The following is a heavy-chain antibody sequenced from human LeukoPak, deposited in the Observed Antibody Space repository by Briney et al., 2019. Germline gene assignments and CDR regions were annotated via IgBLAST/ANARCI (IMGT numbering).Heavy chain of an antibody. D-gene: IGHD2-15*01. CDR3: ARQDCSGGSCYLDAFDI. CDR2: IYPGDSDT. Sequence: GESLKISCKRSGYSFTSYWIGWVRQMPGKGLEWMGIIYPGDSDTRYSPSFQGQVTISADKSISTAYLQWSSLKASDTAMYYCARQDCSGGSCYLDAFDIWGQGTMVTVSS. V-gene: IGHV5-51*01. CDR1: GYSFTSYW. J-gene: IGHJ3*02.